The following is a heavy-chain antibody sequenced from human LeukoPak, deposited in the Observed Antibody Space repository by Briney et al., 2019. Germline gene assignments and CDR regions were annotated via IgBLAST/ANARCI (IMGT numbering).Heavy chain of an antibody. CDR1: GGSITFYY. CDR3: ASSSWKKTFDY. D-gene: IGHD1-1*01. CDR2: IHTSGTT. V-gene: IGHV4-4*07. J-gene: IGHJ4*02. Sequence: PSETLSLTCSVSGGSITFYYWNWIRKPAGKGLEWIGRIHTSGTTDYNPSLRSRVTMSIDTSQKKFFLNWTSVTAADTAVYYCASSSWKKTFDYWGQGALVTVSS.